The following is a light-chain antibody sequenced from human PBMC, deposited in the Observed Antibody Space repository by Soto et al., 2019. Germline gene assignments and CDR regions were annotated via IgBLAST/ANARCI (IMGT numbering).Light chain of an antibody. CDR1: QSVNNNY. CDR3: QQYGSSSLT. V-gene: IGKV3-20*01. J-gene: IGKJ4*01. Sequence: EIVLTQSSGTLSLSPGERVTLSCRASQSVNNNYLDWYQQKPGQAPRLLVSGASSRATGIPDRFNGSGSGTDFTLTISRLEPEDFAVYYWQQYGSSSLTFGGGTKVEIK. CDR2: GAS.